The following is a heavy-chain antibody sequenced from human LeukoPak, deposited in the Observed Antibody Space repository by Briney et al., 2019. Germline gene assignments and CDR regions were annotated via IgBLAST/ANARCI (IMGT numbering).Heavy chain of an antibody. CDR3: AREGEVGTTWSWFDP. Sequence: QTLSLTCAISGDSVSSNSAAWIWIRPSPSRGLEWLGRTYYRSKWYNDYAVSVKSRITITPDTSKSQFALQLNSVTPEDTAVYYCAREGEVGTTWSWFDPWGQGTLVTVSS. CDR2: TYYRSKWYN. D-gene: IGHD1-26*01. J-gene: IGHJ5*02. V-gene: IGHV6-1*01. CDR1: GDSVSSNSAA.